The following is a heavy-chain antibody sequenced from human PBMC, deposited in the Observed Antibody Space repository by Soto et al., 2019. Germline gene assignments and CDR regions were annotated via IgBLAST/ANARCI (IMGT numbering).Heavy chain of an antibody. CDR2: INHSGST. CDR3: ARMPSDYDYIWGSYYNWFDP. V-gene: IGHV4-34*01. J-gene: IGHJ5*02. Sequence: PSETLCLTCAVDGGSFSCYYWSWIRQPPGKGLEWIGEINHSGSTNYNPSLKSRVTISVDTSKNQFSLKLSSVTAADTAVYYCARMPSDYDYIWGSYYNWFDPWGQGTLVTVSS. D-gene: IGHD3-16*01. CDR1: GGSFSCYY.